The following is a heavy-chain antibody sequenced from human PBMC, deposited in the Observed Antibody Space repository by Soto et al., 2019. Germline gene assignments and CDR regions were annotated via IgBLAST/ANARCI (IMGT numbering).Heavy chain of an antibody. Sequence: QVHLVESGGGLVKPGGSLRLSCTVSGFAFRHNYLTWIRQAPGKGLEWLSYISTSGSPAYYADSVKGRFTISTDNPKKALYLQMDSLRAEDTGVYYCATGGIYYEAWGQGTLVTVSS. CDR2: ISTSGSPA. CDR1: GFAFRHNY. CDR3: ATGGIYYEA. J-gene: IGHJ5*02. D-gene: IGHD1-26*01. V-gene: IGHV3-11*01.